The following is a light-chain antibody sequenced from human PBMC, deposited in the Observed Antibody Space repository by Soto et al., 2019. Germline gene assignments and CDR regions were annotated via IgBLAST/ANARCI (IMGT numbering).Light chain of an antibody. CDR3: QQLQRTPFT. J-gene: IGKJ3*01. CDR1: QDVSRY. Sequence: QLTQSPSSLSASVGDRVTITCQASQDVSRYLAWYRQKAGKAPKLLIYGASTLQSGVPSRFSGFGSGTEFTLTISSLQPEDFATYHCQQLQRTPFTFGPGTTVDV. V-gene: IGKV1-9*01. CDR2: GAS.